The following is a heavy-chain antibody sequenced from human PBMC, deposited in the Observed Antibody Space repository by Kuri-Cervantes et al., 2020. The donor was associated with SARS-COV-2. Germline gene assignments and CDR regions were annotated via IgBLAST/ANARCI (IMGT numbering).Heavy chain of an antibody. CDR1: GFTFSSYA. CDR3: ARDQRVVVAATPTDFDY. J-gene: IGHJ4*02. V-gene: IGHV3-7*01. Sequence: GESLKISCAASGFTFSSYAMSWVRQAPGKGLEWVANIKQDGSQKYYVDSVKGRFTISRDNAKNSLYLQMNSLRAEDTAVYYCARDQRVVVAATPTDFDYWGQGTLVTVSS. D-gene: IGHD2-15*01. CDR2: IKQDGSQK.